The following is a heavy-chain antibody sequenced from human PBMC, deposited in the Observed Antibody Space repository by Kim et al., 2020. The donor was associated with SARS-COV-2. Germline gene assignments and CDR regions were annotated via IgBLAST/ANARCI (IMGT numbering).Heavy chain of an antibody. CDR1: GYTFTGYY. V-gene: IGHV1-2*02. CDR2: INPNSGGT. J-gene: IGHJ5*02. D-gene: IGHD4-17*01. CDR3: ARVGPDYPASDGFDP. Sequence: ASVKVSCKASGYTFTGYYMHWVRQAPGQGLEWMGWINPNSGGTNYAQKFQGRVTMTRDTSISTAYMELSRLRSDDTAVYYCARVGPDYPASDGFDPWGQGTLVTVSS.